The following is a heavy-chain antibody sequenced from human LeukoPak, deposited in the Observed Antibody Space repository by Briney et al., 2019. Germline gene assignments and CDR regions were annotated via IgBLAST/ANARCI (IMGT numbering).Heavy chain of an antibody. V-gene: IGHV3-23*01. CDR3: ARDGNPYCSGGNCFLDH. CDR2: ISDSGGRT. Sequence: GGSLRLSCAASGFTFSIYAMSWVRQAPGKGLGWGSVISDSGGRTYYTDSVRGRFTISRDNSKNTVYLLMNSLRADDTAVYYCARDGNPYCSGGNCFLDHWGQGTLVTVSS. J-gene: IGHJ4*02. D-gene: IGHD2-15*01. CDR1: GFTFSIYA.